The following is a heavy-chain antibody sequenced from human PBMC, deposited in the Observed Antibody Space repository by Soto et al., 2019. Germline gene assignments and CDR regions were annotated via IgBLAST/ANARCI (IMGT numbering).Heavy chain of an antibody. CDR2: INPNSGGT. Sequence: GASVKVSCKASGYTSTGYYMHWVRQAPGQGLEWMGWINPNSGGTNYAQKFQGWVTMTRDTSISTAYMELSRLRSDDTAVYYCARSAAMRADAFDIWGQGTMVTVSS. D-gene: IGHD2-2*01. J-gene: IGHJ3*02. CDR1: GYTSTGYY. V-gene: IGHV1-2*04. CDR3: ARSAAMRADAFDI.